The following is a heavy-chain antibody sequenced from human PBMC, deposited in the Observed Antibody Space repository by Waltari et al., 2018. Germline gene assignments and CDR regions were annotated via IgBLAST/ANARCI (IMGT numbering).Heavy chain of an antibody. CDR2: TRNKTYSYTT. D-gene: IGHD2-21*02. Sequence: EVQLVESGGGLVQPGGSLRLSCAASGFSCSDHYIDWVRQAPGKGLEWVGRTRNKTYSYTTEYAASVKGRFTISRDDSKNSLYLQMNSLKTDDTAVYYCVRTTVVTLKNAFDIWGQGTMVTVSS. CDR1: GFSCSDHY. J-gene: IGHJ3*02. V-gene: IGHV3-72*01. CDR3: VRTTVVTLKNAFDI.